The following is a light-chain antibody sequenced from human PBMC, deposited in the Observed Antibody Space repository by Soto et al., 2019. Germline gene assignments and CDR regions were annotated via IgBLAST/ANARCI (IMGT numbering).Light chain of an antibody. V-gene: IGKV4-1*01. CDR1: QSVFQSSTNKNY. CDR3: QHYTTIPRT. J-gene: IGKJ1*01. Sequence: DIVMTQSPDSLAVSPGERATINCKSSQSVFQSSTNKNYLAWYQQKPGQPPKLLIYWASTRESGVPDRFSGSGSGTDFTLTISSLQAEDVAVYYCQHYTTIPRTVGQGTKVDIK. CDR2: WAS.